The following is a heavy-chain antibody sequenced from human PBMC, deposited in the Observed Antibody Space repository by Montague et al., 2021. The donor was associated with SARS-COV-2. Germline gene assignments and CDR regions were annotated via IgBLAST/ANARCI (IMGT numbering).Heavy chain of an antibody. CDR3: ARARPRSYYYDLGTYPWGSYGLDV. V-gene: IGHV4-4*07. CDR1: GGSISSYY. CDR2: IYASGNT. Sequence: SETLSLTCTVSGGSISSYYWSWIRQPAGKGLEWIGHIYASGNTNYNPSLKSRVTMSVDTSKNQFSLKLSSVTAADTAVYYCARARPRSYYYDLGTYPWGSYGLDVWGQGTLVTVSS. D-gene: IGHD3-10*01. J-gene: IGHJ6*02.